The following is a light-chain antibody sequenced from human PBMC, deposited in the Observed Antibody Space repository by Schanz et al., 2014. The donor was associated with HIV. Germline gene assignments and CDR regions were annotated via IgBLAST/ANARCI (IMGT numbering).Light chain of an antibody. CDR2: VNH. Sequence: QSALTQPASVSGSPGQSITISCTGTSSDVGSYNLVSWYQQHPGTAPKLLIYVNHQRPSEIPDRFSGSKTGTSATLAIIGLQTGDEADYYCGSFTTSSTWVFGGGTKLTVL. J-gene: IGLJ3*02. V-gene: IGLV2-14*02. CDR3: GSFTTSSTWV. CDR1: SSDVGSYNL.